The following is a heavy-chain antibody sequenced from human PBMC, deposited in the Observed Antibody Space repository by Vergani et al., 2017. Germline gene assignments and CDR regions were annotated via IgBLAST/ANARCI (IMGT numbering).Heavy chain of an antibody. Sequence: QVQLVQSGAEVKKPGASVKVSCKASGYTFTSYGISWVRQAPGQGLEWMGWISTYNGNTNYAQKLQGRVTMTTDTSTTTAYMELRSLRSDDTAVYYCARESMVRGEYDAFDIWGQGTMVTVSS. CDR2: ISTYNGNT. V-gene: IGHV1-18*01. CDR1: GYTFTSYG. D-gene: IGHD3-10*01. CDR3: ARESMVRGEYDAFDI. J-gene: IGHJ3*02.